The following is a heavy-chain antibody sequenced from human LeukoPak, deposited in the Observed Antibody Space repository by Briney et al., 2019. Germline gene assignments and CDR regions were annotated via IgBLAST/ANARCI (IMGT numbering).Heavy chain of an antibody. CDR2: IYTSGST. D-gene: IGHD5-12*01. CDR1: GGSISSGNYY. V-gene: IGHV4-61*02. CDR3: ARGPYSGYDFGAFDI. J-gene: IGHJ3*02. Sequence: PSETLSLTCTVSGGSISSGNYYWSWIRQPAGKGLEWIGRIYTSGSTNYNPSLKSRVTISVDTSTNQFSLKLSSVTAADTAVYYCARGPYSGYDFGAFDIWGQGTMVTVSS.